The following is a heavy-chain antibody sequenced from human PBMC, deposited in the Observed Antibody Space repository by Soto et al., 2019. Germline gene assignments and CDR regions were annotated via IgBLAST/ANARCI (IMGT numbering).Heavy chain of an antibody. CDR2: IWYDGSNK. CDR3: AREGAIAAAGTWWFDP. D-gene: IGHD6-13*01. V-gene: IGHV3-33*01. CDR1: GFTFSSYG. Sequence: QVQLVESGGGVVQPGRSLRLSCAASGFTFSSYGMHWVRQAPGKGLEWVAAIWYDGSNKYYADSVKGRFTISRDNSKNTLYLQMNSLRAEDTAVYYCAREGAIAAAGTWWFDPWGQGTLVTVSS. J-gene: IGHJ5*02.